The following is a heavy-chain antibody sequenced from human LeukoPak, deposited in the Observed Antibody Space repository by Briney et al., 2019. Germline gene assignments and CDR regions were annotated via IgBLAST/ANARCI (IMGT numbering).Heavy chain of an antibody. CDR2: IDTNTGNP. CDR1: GYTFTTYS. Sequence: ASVKVSCKASGYTFTTYSMNWVRQAPGQGLEWMGWIDTNTGNPTYAQGFTGRFVFSLDTSVSTAYLQISSLEAEDTAFYYCTRDQRQISFDYWGQETLVTVSS. D-gene: IGHD3-3*01. V-gene: IGHV7-4-1*02. J-gene: IGHJ4*02. CDR3: TRDQRQISFDY.